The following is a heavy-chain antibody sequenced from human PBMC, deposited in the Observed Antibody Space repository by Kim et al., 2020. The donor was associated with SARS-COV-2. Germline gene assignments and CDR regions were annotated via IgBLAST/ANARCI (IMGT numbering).Heavy chain of an antibody. CDR2: IIHSGST. CDR3: ARGPGPHYAFWSGYVDY. CDR1: GGSFSGYY. D-gene: IGHD3-3*01. V-gene: IGHV4-34*01. J-gene: IGHJ4*02. Sequence: SETLSLTCAVYGGSFSGYYWSWIRQPPGKGLEWIGEIIHSGSTNYNPSLKSRVTISVDTSKNQFSLKLSSVTAADTAVFYCARGPGPHYAFWSGYVDYWGQGTLVTLSS.